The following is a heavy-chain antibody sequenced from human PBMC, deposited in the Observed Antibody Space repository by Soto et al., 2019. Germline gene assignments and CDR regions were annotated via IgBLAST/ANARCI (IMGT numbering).Heavy chain of an antibody. Sequence: SETLSLTCTVSGGSISNYYWTWIRQTPGKGLEWIGDVYYTGSTNYNPSLKSRVHISIDKSKNEFYINLTSVTAAETAIYYCARVLPRRSSTSACDYWGQGTMGPVSP. J-gene: IGHJ4*02. CDR3: ARVLPRRSSTSACDY. D-gene: IGHD3-10*01. V-gene: IGHV4-59*12. CDR2: VYYTGST. CDR1: GGSISNYY.